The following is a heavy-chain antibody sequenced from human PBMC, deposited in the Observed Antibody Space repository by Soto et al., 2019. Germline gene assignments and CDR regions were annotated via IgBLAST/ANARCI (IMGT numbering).Heavy chain of an antibody. CDR2: ISYDGSNK. D-gene: IGHD6-6*01. V-gene: IGHV3-30*18. CDR3: AKLYGRSSLPDY. J-gene: IGHJ4*02. Sequence: GGSLRLSCAASGFTFSSYGMHWVRQAPGKGLEWVAVISYDGSNKYYADSVKGRFTISRDNSKNTLYLQMNSLRAEDTAVYYCAKLYGRSSLPDYWGQGTLVTVSS. CDR1: GFTFSSYG.